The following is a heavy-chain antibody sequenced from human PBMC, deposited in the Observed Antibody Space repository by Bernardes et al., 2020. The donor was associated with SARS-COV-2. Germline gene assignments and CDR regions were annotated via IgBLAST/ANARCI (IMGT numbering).Heavy chain of an antibody. J-gene: IGHJ4*02. V-gene: IGHV1-2*06. CDR3: ARERPDITGTPRD. Sequence: ASVKVSCKASGYTFTGFQMHWVRQAPGQGLEWMGRMNPSTGYTRYAQKFQGRVTMTRDTSINTVYMELSRLRSDDTAVYYCARERPDITGTPRDWGQGTLVTVSS. D-gene: IGHD1-7*01. CDR2: MNPSTGYT. CDR1: GYTFTGFQ.